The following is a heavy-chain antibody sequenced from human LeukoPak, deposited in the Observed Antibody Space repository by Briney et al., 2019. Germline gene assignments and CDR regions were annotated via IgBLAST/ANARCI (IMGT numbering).Heavy chain of an antibody. CDR3: ATSDGSGSYYNGLPFDY. V-gene: IGHV3-30*03. D-gene: IGHD3-10*01. Sequence: GGSLRLSCAASGFTFSSYGMHWVRKAQGKGLKGVAVKSYDGSNKYYADSVKGRFTISRDNSKNTLYLQMNSLRAEDTAVYYCATSDGSGSYYNGLPFDYWGQGTLVTVSS. CDR1: GFTFSSYG. J-gene: IGHJ4*02. CDR2: KSYDGSNK.